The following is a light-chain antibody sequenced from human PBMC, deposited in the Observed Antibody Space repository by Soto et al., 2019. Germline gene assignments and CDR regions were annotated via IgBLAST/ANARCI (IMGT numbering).Light chain of an antibody. CDR3: QMLNIHPFT. V-gene: IGKV1-13*02. CDR2: DAS. J-gene: IGKJ3*01. CDR1: QGIGID. Sequence: AIQLTQSLSSLSVHVGDRVTTTCRAGQGIGIDLGWCQQKPGKAPKLLIYDASKIQGGVPSRFSGSGSGTDVALTIISREPEDVVTDYCQMLNIHPFTFGQGTKVDI.